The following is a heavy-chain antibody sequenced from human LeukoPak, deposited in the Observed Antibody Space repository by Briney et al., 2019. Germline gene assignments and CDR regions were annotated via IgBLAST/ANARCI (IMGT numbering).Heavy chain of an antibody. Sequence: PSETLSLTCAVYGGSFSGYYWSWIRQPPGKGLEWIGYIYYSGSTNYNPSLKSRVTISVDTSKNQFSLKLSSVTAADTAVYYCARHPREFLPFDPWGQGTLVTVSS. D-gene: IGHD3-10*01. V-gene: IGHV4-59*08. CDR3: ARHPREFLPFDP. J-gene: IGHJ5*02. CDR1: GGSFSGYY. CDR2: IYYSGST.